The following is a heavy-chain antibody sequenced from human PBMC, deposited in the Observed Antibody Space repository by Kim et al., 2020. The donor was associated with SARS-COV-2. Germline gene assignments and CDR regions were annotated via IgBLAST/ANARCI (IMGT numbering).Heavy chain of an antibody. Sequence: ASVKVSCKTSGYPFTSFGLTWVRQAPGQGLEWMGWISSFNTNANYTQKFQGRLTMTADISTSTAYMELRSLRYDDTAVYYCARSMFDYVWGTSLQKQDSWGQETRLSVSS. J-gene: IGHJ4*02. D-gene: IGHD3-16*01. CDR2: ISSFNTNA. CDR1: GYPFTSFG. CDR3: ARSMFDYVWGTSLQKQDS. V-gene: IGHV1-18*01.